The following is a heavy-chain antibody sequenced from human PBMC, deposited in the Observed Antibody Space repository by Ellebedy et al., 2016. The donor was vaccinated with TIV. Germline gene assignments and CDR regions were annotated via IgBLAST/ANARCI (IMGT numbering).Heavy chain of an antibody. CDR3: ARATTSLIDY. V-gene: IGHV3-11*06. D-gene: IGHD2-2*01. Sequence: GGSLRLSCAASGFTFTDYHMTWIRQAPGKGLEWISFISSSTAFTNYAGSVKGRFTISRDNAENSLYLQMNSLRAEDTAVYYCARATTSLIDYWGQGTLVTVSS. CDR2: ISSSTAFT. J-gene: IGHJ4*02. CDR1: GFTFTDYH.